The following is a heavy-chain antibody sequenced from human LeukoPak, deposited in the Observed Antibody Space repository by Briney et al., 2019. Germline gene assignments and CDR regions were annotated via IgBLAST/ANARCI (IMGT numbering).Heavy chain of an antibody. D-gene: IGHD3-10*01. V-gene: IGHV4-59*01. CDR2: IYYTGST. CDR1: GGSISSYY. Sequence: SQTLSLTCTVSGGSISSYYWSWIRQPPGKGLEWIGNIYYTGSTSYNPSLKSRITISLDTSKNHFSLKLTSVTAADTAVYYCARHYDSGTYPLDYWGQGTLVTVSS. CDR3: ARHYDSGTYPLDY. J-gene: IGHJ4*02.